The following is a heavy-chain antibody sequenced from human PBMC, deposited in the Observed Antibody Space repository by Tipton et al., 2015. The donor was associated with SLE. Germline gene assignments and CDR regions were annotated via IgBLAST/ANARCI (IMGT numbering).Heavy chain of an antibody. CDR2: SHHSGST. D-gene: IGHD5-12*01. J-gene: IGHJ4*02. CDR3: ARHELVAAKADY. Sequence: TLSLTCAVSGFSISSGYYWGWIRQPPGKGLEWIGTSHHSGSTYSNPSLKSRLTISVDTSKNNFSLKLSSVTAADTAVYYCARHELVAAKADYWGQGTLVTVSS. CDR1: GFSISSGYY. V-gene: IGHV4-38-2*01.